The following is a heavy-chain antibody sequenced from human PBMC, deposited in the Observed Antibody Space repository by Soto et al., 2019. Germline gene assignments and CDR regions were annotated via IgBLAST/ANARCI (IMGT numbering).Heavy chain of an antibody. CDR3: AKEYVDIVATMVNYFDY. Sequence: PXGSLRLSWAASGFTFSSYAMNWVRQAPGKGLEWVSAISGSGGSTYYADSVKGRFTISRDNSKNTLYLQMNSLRAEETAVYYCAKEYVDIVATMVNYFDYWGQGTLVTVSS. D-gene: IGHD5-12*01. CDR2: ISGSGGST. V-gene: IGHV3-23*01. J-gene: IGHJ4*02. CDR1: GFTFSSYA.